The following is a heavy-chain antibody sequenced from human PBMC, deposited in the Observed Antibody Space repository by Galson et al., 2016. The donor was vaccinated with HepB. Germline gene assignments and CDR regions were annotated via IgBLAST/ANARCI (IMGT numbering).Heavy chain of an antibody. CDR1: GFTFSGYG. CDR3: AKRHEYCPPVGCSVDY. Sequence: SLRLSCAASGFTFSGYGMHWVRQAPGKGLGWVAADSMDGRRKWYAESVEGRFTISRDNFNNMLYLQMSSLIPDDTAVYFCAKRHEYCPPVGCSVDYWGQGTLVSVSS. V-gene: IGHV3-30*18. CDR2: DSMDGRRK. J-gene: IGHJ4*02. D-gene: IGHD2/OR15-2a*01.